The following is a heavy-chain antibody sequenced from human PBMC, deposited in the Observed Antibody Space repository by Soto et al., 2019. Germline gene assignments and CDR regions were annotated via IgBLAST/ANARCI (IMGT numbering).Heavy chain of an antibody. D-gene: IGHD2-15*01. Sequence: GGSLRLSCAASGFTFSSYGMHWVRQAPGKGLEWVAVISYDGSNKYYADSVKGRFTISRDNSKNTLYLQMNSLRAEDTAVYYCAKDVRDCSGGSCYSRRAYYYYYGMDVWGQGTTVTVSS. CDR3: AKDVRDCSGGSCYSRRAYYYYYGMDV. V-gene: IGHV3-30*18. J-gene: IGHJ6*02. CDR1: GFTFSSYG. CDR2: ISYDGSNK.